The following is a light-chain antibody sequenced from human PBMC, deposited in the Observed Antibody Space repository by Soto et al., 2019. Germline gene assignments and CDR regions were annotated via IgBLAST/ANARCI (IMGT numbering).Light chain of an antibody. CDR1: SSDVGTYNL. CDR3: CSYAGSNTLYV. V-gene: IGLV2-23*02. J-gene: IGLJ1*01. Sequence: QSVLTQPASVSGSLGQSITISCTGASSDVGTYNLVSWYQQHPGKAPKLMIYEVSKRPSGVSNRFSGSKSGNTASLTISGLQAEDEADYYCCSYAGSNTLYVFGTGTKVTV. CDR2: EVS.